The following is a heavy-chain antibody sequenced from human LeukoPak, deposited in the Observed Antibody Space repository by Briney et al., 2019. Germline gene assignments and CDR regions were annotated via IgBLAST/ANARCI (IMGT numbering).Heavy chain of an antibody. V-gene: IGHV1-2*04. D-gene: IGHD4-17*01. CDR2: INPNSGGT. J-gene: IGHJ4*02. Sequence: ASVKVSCKASGGTFSSYAISWVRQAPGQGLEWMGWINPNSGGTNYAQKFQGWVTMTRDTSISTAYMELSRLRSDDTAVYYCARVYGDYFDYWGQGTLVTVSS. CDR1: GGTFSSYA. CDR3: ARVYGDYFDY.